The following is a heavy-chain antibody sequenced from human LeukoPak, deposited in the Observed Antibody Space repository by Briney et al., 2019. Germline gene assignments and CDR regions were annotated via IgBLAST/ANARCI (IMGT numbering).Heavy chain of an antibody. D-gene: IGHD3-16*01. J-gene: IGHJ4*02. CDR1: GYSFTSYW. Sequence: GESLKISCKGSGYSFTSYWISWVRQMPGKGLEWMGRIDPSDSYTNYSPSFQGQVTMSVDKSIDTAFLQWSSLKASDSAIYYCARELFGSYGQLLSFDRWGPGTQVTVSS. V-gene: IGHV5-10-1*04. CDR2: IDPSDSYT. CDR3: ARELFGSYGQLLSFDR.